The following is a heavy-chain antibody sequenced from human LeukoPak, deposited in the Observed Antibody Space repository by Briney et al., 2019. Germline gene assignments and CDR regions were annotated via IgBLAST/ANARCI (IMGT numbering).Heavy chain of an antibody. J-gene: IGHJ6*03. CDR1: GFTFDDYA. D-gene: IGHD2/OR15-2a*01. CDR2: ISWNSGNI. Sequence: PGGSLRLSCAGPGFTFDDYAMHWVRQTPGKGLEWVSGISWNSGNIAYADFVGGRFTISRDNAKNSLSLQMNSLSDEDTAVYYCAKDAYGGATFFYYMDVWGKGTTVTASS. CDR3: AKDAYGGATFFYYMDV. V-gene: IGHV3-9*01.